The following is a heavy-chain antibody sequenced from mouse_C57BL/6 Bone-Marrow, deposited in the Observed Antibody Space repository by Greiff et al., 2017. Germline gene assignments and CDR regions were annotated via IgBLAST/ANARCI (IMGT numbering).Heavy chain of an antibody. Sequence: EVKLEESGGGLVQPGGSMKLSCAASGFTFSDAWMDWVRQSPEKGLEWVALIRNKANNHATYYAESVKGRFTISRDDSKSSVYLQMNSLRPEDTGIYYCTGGERVRLAFWGQGTLVTVSA. CDR2: IRNKANNHAT. D-gene: IGHD2-13*01. CDR1: GFTFSDAW. J-gene: IGHJ3*01. CDR3: TGGERVRLAF. V-gene: IGHV6-6*01.